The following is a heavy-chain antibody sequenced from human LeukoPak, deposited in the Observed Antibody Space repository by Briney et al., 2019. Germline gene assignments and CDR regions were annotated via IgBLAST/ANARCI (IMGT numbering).Heavy chain of an antibody. CDR1: GASMDKYY. J-gene: IGHJ4*02. D-gene: IGHD7-27*01. CDR3: ARPLTGAFDY. CDR2: IYYSGGP. Sequence: PSETLSLTCTVSGASMDKYYWSWIRQPPGKGLECIGYIYYSGGPNYNPSLKSRVTISVDTSQIQFSLKLTSATAADTAVYYCARPLTGAFDYWGQGTLVTVSS. V-gene: IGHV4-59*01.